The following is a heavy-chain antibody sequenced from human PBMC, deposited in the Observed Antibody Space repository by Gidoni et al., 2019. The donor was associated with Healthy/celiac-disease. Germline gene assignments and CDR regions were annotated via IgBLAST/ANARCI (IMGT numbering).Heavy chain of an antibody. CDR3: ARKDSTAMALDY. CDR2: INSDGSST. CDR1: GFPFSSYW. D-gene: IGHD5-18*01. V-gene: IGHV3-74*02. J-gene: IGHJ4*02. Sequence: EVQLVESGGGLVQPGGSLGLSFAAPGFPFSSYWMHWVRQAPGKGLVWVSRINSDGSSTSYADSVKGRFTISRDNAKNTLYLQMNSLRAEDTAVYYCARKDSTAMALDYWGQGTLVTVSS.